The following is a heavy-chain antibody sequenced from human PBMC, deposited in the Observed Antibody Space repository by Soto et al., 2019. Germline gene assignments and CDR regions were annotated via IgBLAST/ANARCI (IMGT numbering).Heavy chain of an antibody. J-gene: IGHJ5*02. V-gene: IGHV3-74*01. CDR3: VRDGNFITTSGYGNWLAL. CDR1: GFTFSTYW. CDR2: INSDASHT. Sequence: EVQLVESGGGLVQPGGSLRLSCAASGFTFSTYWMHWIRQVPGKGLEWVSRINSDASHTYYSDSVKGRFTISRDNAKNTLDLDMNRLTAGDTAGYYRVRDGNFITTSGYGNWLALWGQCNLVTVSS. D-gene: IGHD6-13*01.